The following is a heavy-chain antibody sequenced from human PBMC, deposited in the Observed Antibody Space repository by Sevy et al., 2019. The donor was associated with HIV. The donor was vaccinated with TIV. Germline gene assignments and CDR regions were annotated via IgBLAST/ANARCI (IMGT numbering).Heavy chain of an antibody. CDR3: AGWAGQRYCSSTSCYSGDY. CDR2: IYHSGST. Sequence: SETLSLTCAVSGYSISSGYYWGWIRQPPGKGLEWIGSIYHSGSTYYNPSLKSRVTISVDTSKNQFSLKLSSVTAADTAVYYCAGWAGQRYCSSTSCYSGDYWGQGTLVTVSS. V-gene: IGHV4-38-2*01. CDR1: GYSISSGYY. J-gene: IGHJ4*02. D-gene: IGHD2-2*01.